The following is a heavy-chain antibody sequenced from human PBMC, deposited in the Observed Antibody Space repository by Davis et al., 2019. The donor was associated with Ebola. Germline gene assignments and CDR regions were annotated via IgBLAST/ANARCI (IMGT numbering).Heavy chain of an antibody. D-gene: IGHD6-6*01. CDR3: ARDKGSSHNWIDP. J-gene: IGHJ5*02. V-gene: IGHV4-61*09. Sequence: PSETLSLTCTVSGGSISSGSYYWSWIRQPAGKGLEWIGHIFTSGSTNYNPSLKSRVTISVDTYKNQFSLKLSPVTAADTAVYYCARDKGSSHNWIDPWGQENLVIVSS. CDR2: IFTSGST. CDR1: GGSISSGSYY.